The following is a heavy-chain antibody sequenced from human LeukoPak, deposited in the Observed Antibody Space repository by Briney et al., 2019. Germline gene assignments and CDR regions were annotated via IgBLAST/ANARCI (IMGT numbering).Heavy chain of an antibody. CDR2: SNPSGAST. J-gene: IGHJ4*02. D-gene: IGHD1-26*01. V-gene: IGHV1-46*01. Sequence: ASVYVSCKPSGYTFTSYYMHWVPPPPGQRRERMGISNPSGASTSYAQKFQGRVTMTRDTSTSTVYMELSSLRSEDAAVYYCARGVGAAFDYWGQGTLVTVSS. CDR1: GYTFTSYY. CDR3: ARGVGAAFDY.